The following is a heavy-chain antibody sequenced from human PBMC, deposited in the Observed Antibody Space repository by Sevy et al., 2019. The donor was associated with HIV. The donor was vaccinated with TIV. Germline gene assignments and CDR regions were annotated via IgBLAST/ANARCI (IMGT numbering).Heavy chain of an antibody. CDR1: GFTFSSYP. J-gene: IGHJ5*02. CDR3: ARDLSGSLAARLDP. CDR2: ISYDGSNK. Sequence: GGSLRLSCAASGFTFSSYPMHWVRQAPGWGLEWVAIISYDGSNKYYADSVKGRFTISRDNSKSTLYLQMNTLRIEDMAIYYCARDLSGSLAARLDPWGQGTLVTVSS. D-gene: IGHD6-6*01. V-gene: IGHV3-30*04.